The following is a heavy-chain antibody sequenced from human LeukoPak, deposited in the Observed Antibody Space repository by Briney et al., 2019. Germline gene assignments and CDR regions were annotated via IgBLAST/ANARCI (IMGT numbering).Heavy chain of an antibody. CDR3: ARDASELLVVVPAARYNWFDP. CDR1: GDSVSSNSAA. J-gene: IGHJ5*02. V-gene: IGHV6-1*01. Sequence: SQTLSLTCAISGDSVSSNSAAWNWIRQSPSRGLEWLGRTYYRSKWYNDYAVSVKSRITINPDTSKNQFSLQLNSVTPEDTAVYYCARDASELLVVVPAARYNWFDPWGQGTLVTVSS. D-gene: IGHD2-2*01. CDR2: TYYRSKWYN.